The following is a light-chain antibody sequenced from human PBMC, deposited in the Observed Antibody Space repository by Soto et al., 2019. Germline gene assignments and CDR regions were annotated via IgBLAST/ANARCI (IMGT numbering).Light chain of an antibody. J-gene: IGKJ1*01. CDR3: HQRQSWPRT. V-gene: IGKV3-11*01. CDR1: QTVNSR. Sequence: EIVFKQSPATLSSSPEERATLTCRASQTVNSRLAWYQHKPGQAPRLLIYHTSNRATGIPARFSGSGSGTDFTLTISSLEPEDFAVYYCHQRQSWPRTFCQGTKVDIK. CDR2: HTS.